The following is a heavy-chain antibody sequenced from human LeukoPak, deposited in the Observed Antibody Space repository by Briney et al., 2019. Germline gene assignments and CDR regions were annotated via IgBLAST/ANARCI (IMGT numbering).Heavy chain of an antibody. Sequence: ASVKVSCKASGYTFTSYDINWVRQASGQGLEWMGWMSPKSANTGYAQQFQGRVTITRDTSISTAYMELSNLTSEDTAVYYCARTPPRGLIDYWGQGTLVTVSS. D-gene: IGHD3-16*01. CDR1: GYTFTSYD. CDR2: MSPKSANT. J-gene: IGHJ4*02. CDR3: ARTPPRGLIDY. V-gene: IGHV1-8*03.